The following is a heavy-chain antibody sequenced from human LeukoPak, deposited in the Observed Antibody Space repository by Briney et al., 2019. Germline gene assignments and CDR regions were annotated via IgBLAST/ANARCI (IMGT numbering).Heavy chain of an antibody. Sequence: GGSLRHSCVASGFTFSRFEMNWVRQAPGKGLEWISHISTGTYIAYTDSVKGRFTISRDNAKNSLFLQMNSLRAEDTAVYYCTREQDREASATVVGDYWGQGTLVTVSS. V-gene: IGHV3-48*03. J-gene: IGHJ4*02. CDR1: GFTFSRFE. D-gene: IGHD4-23*01. CDR3: TREQDREASATVVGDY. CDR2: ISTGTYI.